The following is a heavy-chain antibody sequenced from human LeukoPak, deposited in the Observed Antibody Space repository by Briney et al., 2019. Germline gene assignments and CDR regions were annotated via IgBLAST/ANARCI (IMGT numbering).Heavy chain of an antibody. V-gene: IGHV3-74*01. CDR3: ARELPREVTLDY. CDR1: EFNFFSYG. D-gene: IGHD2-21*02. CDR2: IFADGSTT. J-gene: IGHJ4*01. Sequence: GGSLRLSCVASEFNFFSYGMQWVRQAPGKGLVWVSRIFADGSTTSYADSVKGRFTISRDNAKNTLYLQMNSLRAEDTAVYYCARELPREVTLDYWGQGALVTVSP.